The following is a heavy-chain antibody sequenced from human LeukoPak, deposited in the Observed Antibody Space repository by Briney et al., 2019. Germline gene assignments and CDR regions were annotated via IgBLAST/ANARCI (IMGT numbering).Heavy chain of an antibody. V-gene: IGHV4-30-4*07. J-gene: IGHJ5*02. D-gene: IGHD3-3*01. CDR1: GGSISSGGYS. CDR3: ARGHNSIKIFGEVIKSRTRWFDT. Sequence: SQTLSLTCAASGGSISSGGYSWSWIRQPPGMRLEWIGYIYCSGSTYYNSSLKSRFTISVDTSKNQFSLKLSSVTAADTAVYYCARGHNSIKIFGEVIKSRTRWFDTWGQGTLVTVSS. CDR2: IYCSGST.